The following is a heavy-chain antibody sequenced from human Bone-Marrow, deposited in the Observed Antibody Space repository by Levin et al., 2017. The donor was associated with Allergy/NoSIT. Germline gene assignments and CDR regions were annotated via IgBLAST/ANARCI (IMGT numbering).Heavy chain of an antibody. Sequence: ASVKVSCKASGYTFNLYGITWVRQAPGQGLEWMGWISGHNGNTDYSQKFQGRVTMTTDTSTSTVYMELRSLRSDDTAVYYCARVEYHDSSGYYGHWGQGTLVTVSS. D-gene: IGHD3-22*01. J-gene: IGHJ4*02. V-gene: IGHV1-18*01. CDR1: GYTFNLYG. CDR3: ARVEYHDSSGYYGH. CDR2: ISGHNGNT.